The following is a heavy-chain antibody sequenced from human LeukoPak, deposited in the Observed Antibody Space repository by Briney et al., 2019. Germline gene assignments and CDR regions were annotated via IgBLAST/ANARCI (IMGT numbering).Heavy chain of an antibody. V-gene: IGHV3-33*06. D-gene: IGHD3-10*01. Sequence: GRSLRLSXAASGFTFSSYGMHWVRQAPGKGLEWVAVIWYDGSNKYYADSVKGRFTISRDNSKNTLYLQMNSLRAEDTAVYYCAKDRMVRGVKEYYFDYWSQGTLVTVSS. CDR2: IWYDGSNK. CDR1: GFTFSSYG. J-gene: IGHJ4*02. CDR3: AKDRMVRGVKEYYFDY.